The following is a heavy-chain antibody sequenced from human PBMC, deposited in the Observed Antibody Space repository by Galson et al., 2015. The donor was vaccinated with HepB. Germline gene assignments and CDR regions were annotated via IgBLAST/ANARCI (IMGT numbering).Heavy chain of an antibody. CDR1: GFTFSSYW. CDR3: ARSMVLWFGRNYYGMDV. V-gene: IGHV3-74*01. CDR2: INSDGSST. J-gene: IGHJ6*02. D-gene: IGHD3-10*01. Sequence: SLRLSCAASGFTFSSYWMHWVRHAPGKGLVWVSRINSDGSSTSYADSVKGRFTISRDNAKNTLYLQMNSLRAEDTAVYYCARSMVLWFGRNYYGMDVWGQGTTVTVSS.